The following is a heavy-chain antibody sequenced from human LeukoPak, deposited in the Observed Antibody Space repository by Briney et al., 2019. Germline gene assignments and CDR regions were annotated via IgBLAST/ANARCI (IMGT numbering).Heavy chain of an antibody. CDR2: ISGSGEST. D-gene: IGHD4-17*01. V-gene: IGHV3-23*01. CDR1: GFIFSNYA. CDR3: ARNGDSGGNVGFDY. J-gene: IGHJ4*02. Sequence: GGSLRLSCAASGFIFSNYAITWIRQAPGKGLEWVSEISGSGESTYYGDSVKGRFTISRDNSKNTLYLQMNSLRAEDTAVYYCARNGDSGGNVGFDYWGQGTLVTVSS.